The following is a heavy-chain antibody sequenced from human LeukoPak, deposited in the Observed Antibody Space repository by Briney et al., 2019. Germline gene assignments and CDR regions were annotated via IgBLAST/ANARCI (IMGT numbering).Heavy chain of an antibody. CDR1: GFTFSSYS. V-gene: IGHV3-48*04. J-gene: IGHJ3*02. CDR2: ISSSSSTI. Sequence: GGSLRLSCAASGFTFSSYSINWVRQAPGKGLEWVSYISSSSSTIYYADSVKGRFTISRDNAKSSLYLQMNSLRAEDTAVYYCARVDRGGAATEAAFDIWGQGTMVTVSS. CDR3: ARVDRGGAATEAAFDI. D-gene: IGHD3-16*01.